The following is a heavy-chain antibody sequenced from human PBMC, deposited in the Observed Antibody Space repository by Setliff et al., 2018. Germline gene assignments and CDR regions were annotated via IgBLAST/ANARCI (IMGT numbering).Heavy chain of an antibody. CDR2: ISGYNGYT. V-gene: IGHV1-18*01. CDR1: GYTFAKYG. D-gene: IGHD3-16*01. J-gene: IGHJ4*02. Sequence: ASVKVSCKAFGYTFAKYGTSWVRQAPGQGLEWMGWISGYNGYTVYAQKLQGRVTLTTDTSTGTAYMEVRSLRSDDTAQYYCVRDPLGLEDITLFDYWGQGTLVTVSS. CDR3: VRDPLGLEDITLFDY.